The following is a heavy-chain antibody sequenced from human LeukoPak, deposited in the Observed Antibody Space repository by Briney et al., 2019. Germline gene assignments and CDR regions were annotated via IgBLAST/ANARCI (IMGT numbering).Heavy chain of an antibody. CDR2: ISWQSNTR. J-gene: IGHJ6*02. V-gene: IGHV3-9*01. Sequence: GGSLRLSCVASGLTIGSRYMNWVRQVPGKGLEWVSGISWQSNTRKYADSVRGRFTISRDNAKNSLYLQMNSLKLEDTALYYCVKDRDFWSGLDVWGQGTMVTVS. CDR1: GLTIGSRY. D-gene: IGHD3-3*01. CDR3: VKDRDFWSGLDV.